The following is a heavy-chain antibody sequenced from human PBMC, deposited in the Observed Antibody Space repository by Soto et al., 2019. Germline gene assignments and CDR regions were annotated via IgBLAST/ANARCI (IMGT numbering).Heavy chain of an antibody. J-gene: IGHJ4*02. CDR2: ISGSGGST. CDR1: GFTFSSYA. CDR3: AKRLEVMEWLLWLDY. Sequence: EVQLLESGGGLVQPGGSLRLCCAASGFTFSSYAMSWVRQAPGKGLEWVSAISGSGGSTYYADSVKGRFTISRDNSKNTLYLQMNSLRAEDTAVYYCAKRLEVMEWLLWLDYWGQGTLVTVSS. V-gene: IGHV3-23*01. D-gene: IGHD3-3*01.